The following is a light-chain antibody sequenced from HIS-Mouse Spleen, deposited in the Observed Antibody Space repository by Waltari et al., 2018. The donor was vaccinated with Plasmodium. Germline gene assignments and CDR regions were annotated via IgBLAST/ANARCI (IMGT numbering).Light chain of an antibody. Sequence: VSPGQTARITCSGDALPKKYAYWYQQKSGQATVLVIYEDSKRPSGIPEGFSGSSAGTMATVTISGAQVEEEADYYCYSTDSSGNHRVFGGGTKLTVL. CDR2: EDS. J-gene: IGLJ3*02. V-gene: IGLV3-10*01. CDR1: ALPKKY. CDR3: YSTDSSGNHRV.